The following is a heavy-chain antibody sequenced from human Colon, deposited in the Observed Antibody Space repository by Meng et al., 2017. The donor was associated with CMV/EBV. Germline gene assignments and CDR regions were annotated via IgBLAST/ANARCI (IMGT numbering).Heavy chain of an antibody. V-gene: IGHV2-5*01. D-gene: IGHD6-6*01. CDR3: AHIFLRDSSSSLHFDS. CDR2: IYWHDDM. Sequence: IPWNAPGTPVVNATQAITLTCTFSGFSLSTNGVTLGWIRQPPGKALEWLALIYWHDDMCYSPSLKSRLTITKYTSKNQVVLTMITMDPVDTATYYCAHIFLRDSSSSLHFDSWGQGTLVTVSS. J-gene: IGHJ4*02. CDR1: GFSLSTNGVT.